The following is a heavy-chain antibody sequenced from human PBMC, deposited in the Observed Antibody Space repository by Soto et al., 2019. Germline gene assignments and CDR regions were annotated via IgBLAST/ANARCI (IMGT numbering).Heavy chain of an antibody. J-gene: IGHJ4*02. CDR1: GGSISSSSYY. CDR3: ARLVGYCSSTSCYYFDY. V-gene: IGHV4-39*01. CDR2: IYYSGST. Sequence: SETLSLTCTVSGGSISSSSYYWGWIRQPPGKGLEWIGSIYYSGSTYYNPSLKSRVTISVDTSKNQFSLKLSSVTAADTAVYYCARLVGYCSSTSCYYFDYWGQGTLVTVSS. D-gene: IGHD2-2*01.